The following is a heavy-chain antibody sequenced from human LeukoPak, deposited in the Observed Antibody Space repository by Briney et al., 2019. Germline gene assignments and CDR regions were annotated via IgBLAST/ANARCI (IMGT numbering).Heavy chain of an antibody. CDR2: INPSDRST. CDR1: GYTFTSYY. V-gene: IGHV1-46*01. Sequence: ASVKVSCKASGYTFTSYYMQWVRQAPGQGLEWMGIINPSDRSTSYAQKFQGRVTMTRDTSTSTVYMELSSLRSEDTAVYYCARGNNYAYRGGDYRGGDYWGQGTLVTVSS. CDR3: ARGNNYAYRGGDYRGGDY. D-gene: IGHD4-17*01. J-gene: IGHJ4*02.